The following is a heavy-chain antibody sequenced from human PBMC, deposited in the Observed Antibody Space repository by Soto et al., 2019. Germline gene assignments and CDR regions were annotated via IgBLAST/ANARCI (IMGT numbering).Heavy chain of an antibody. CDR3: ARGNPFNYAGFDV. J-gene: IGHJ6*02. D-gene: IGHD3-16*01. CDR2: MNAKSGDT. CDR1: GYTFSDFD. V-gene: IGHV1-8*01. Sequence: VKVSCKASGYTFSDFDINWLRQASGQGPEWMGWMNAKSGDTFFAQRFQGKFNMTWDTSLSTAYMEVGSLTSDDTAMYYCARGNPFNYAGFDVWGQGXTVTVYS.